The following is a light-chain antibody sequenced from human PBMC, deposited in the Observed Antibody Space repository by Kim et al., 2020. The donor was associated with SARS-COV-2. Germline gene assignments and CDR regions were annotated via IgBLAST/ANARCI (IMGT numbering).Light chain of an antibody. CDR3: QQYETVSRT. V-gene: IGKV1-5*03. J-gene: IGKJ1*01. CDR2: KAS. CDR1: QSISTW. Sequence: ASVGDRGTITCRASQSISTWLAWYQQKPGKAPNLLISKASSLESGVPSRFSVSGSGTEFTLTISSLQPDDFATYYCQQYETVSRTFGQGTKVEIK.